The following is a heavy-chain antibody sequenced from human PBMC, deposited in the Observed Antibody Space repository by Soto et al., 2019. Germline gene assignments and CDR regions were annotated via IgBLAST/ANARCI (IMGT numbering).Heavy chain of an antibody. CDR1: GGSISTYS. V-gene: IGHV4-59*13. J-gene: IGHJ4*02. Sequence: QVQLQESGPGLVKPSETLSLTCTGSGGSISTYSWAWIRQPPGKGLEWIGYIYFSGRPNYNPSLKSRVTLSVDTSKNQFSLKLSSVTAADTAVYYCARITDYYDSSGYFFPDYWGQGTLVTVSS. CDR2: IYFSGRP. CDR3: ARITDYYDSSGYFFPDY. D-gene: IGHD3-22*01.